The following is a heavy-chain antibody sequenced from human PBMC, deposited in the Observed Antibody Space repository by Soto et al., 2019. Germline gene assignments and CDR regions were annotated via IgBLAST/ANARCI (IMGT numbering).Heavy chain of an antibody. CDR3: ARDGSSYGFDY. J-gene: IGHJ4*02. V-gene: IGHV3-33*01. CDR1: GFTFSSYG. D-gene: IGHD2-15*01. CDR2: IWYDGSKK. Sequence: GGSLRLSCAASGFTFSSYGMHWVRQAPGKGLEWVAVIWYDGSKKYYADSVKGRFTISRDNSKNTLYLQMNSLRAEDTAVYYCARDGSSYGFDYWGQGTLVTVSS.